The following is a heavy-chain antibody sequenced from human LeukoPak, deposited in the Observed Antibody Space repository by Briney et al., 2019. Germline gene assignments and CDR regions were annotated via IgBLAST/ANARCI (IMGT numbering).Heavy chain of an antibody. CDR1: GFTFSSYS. D-gene: IGHD5-24*01. Sequence: GGSLRLSCAASGFTFSSYSMNWVSQAPGKGLEWVAFISSSSAYISYADSVKGRFTISRDNAKNSLYLQMNNLRAEDTAVYYCAKKMDDAFDIWGQGTMVTVSS. V-gene: IGHV3-21*01. CDR3: AKKMDDAFDI. J-gene: IGHJ3*02. CDR2: ISSSSAYI.